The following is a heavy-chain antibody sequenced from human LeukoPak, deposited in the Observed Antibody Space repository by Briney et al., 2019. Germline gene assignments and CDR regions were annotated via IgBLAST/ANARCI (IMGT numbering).Heavy chain of an antibody. CDR3: ANGDHYYYGMDV. V-gene: IGHV3-30*18. CDR2: ISYDGSNK. D-gene: IGHD2-21*02. Sequence: GGPLRLSCAASGFTFSSYGMHWVRQAPGKGLEWVAVISYDGSNKYYADSVKGRFTISRDNSKNTLYLQMNSLRAEDTAVYYCANGDHYYYGMDVWGQGTTVTVSS. CDR1: GFTFSSYG. J-gene: IGHJ6*02.